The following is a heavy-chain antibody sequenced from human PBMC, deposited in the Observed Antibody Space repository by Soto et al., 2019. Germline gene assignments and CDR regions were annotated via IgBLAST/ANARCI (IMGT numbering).Heavy chain of an antibody. Sequence: ASVKVSCKASGYTFTSYYMHWVRQAPGQGLEWMGIINPSGGSTSYAQKFQGRVTMTRDTSTSTVYMELRSLRSDDTAVYYCARDQYGSGDFDYWGQGTLVTVSS. CDR3: ARDQYGSGDFDY. CDR2: INPSGGST. V-gene: IGHV1-46*01. CDR1: GYTFTSYY. D-gene: IGHD3-10*01. J-gene: IGHJ4*02.